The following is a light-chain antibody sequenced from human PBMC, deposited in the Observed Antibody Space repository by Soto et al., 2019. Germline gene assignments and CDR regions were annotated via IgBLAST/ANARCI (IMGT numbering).Light chain of an antibody. Sequence: EIVLTQSPGTLSLSPGERATLSCRASQSVGRNYLAWYQQKPGQAPGLLIYTASRRATGIPDRFSGSGSGTDFAVTVSRLEAEDFAVYYCRQYARSPLTFDGGTKVEIK. CDR1: QSVGRNY. CDR3: RQYARSPLT. CDR2: TAS. V-gene: IGKV3-20*01. J-gene: IGKJ4*01.